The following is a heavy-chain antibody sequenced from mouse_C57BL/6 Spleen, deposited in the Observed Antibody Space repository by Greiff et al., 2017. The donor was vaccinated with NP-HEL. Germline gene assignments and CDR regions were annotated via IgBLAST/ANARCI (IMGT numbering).Heavy chain of an antibody. CDR2: IYPRSGNT. CDR1: GYTFTSYG. CDR3: ARSDYGSSAFAY. J-gene: IGHJ3*01. Sequence: VKLVESGAELARPGASVKLSCKASGYTFTSYGISWVKQRTGQGLEWIGEIYPRSGNTYYNEKFKGKATLTADKSSSTAYMELRSLTSEDSAVYFCARSDYGSSAFAYWGQGTLVTVSA. V-gene: IGHV1-81*01. D-gene: IGHD1-1*01.